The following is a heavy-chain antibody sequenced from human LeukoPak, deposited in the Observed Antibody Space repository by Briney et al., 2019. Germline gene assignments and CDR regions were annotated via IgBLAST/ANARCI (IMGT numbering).Heavy chain of an antibody. Sequence: PGGSLRLSCAASGFTFSGSAMHWVRQASGKGLEWVGRIRSKANSYATAYAASVKGRFTISRDDSKNTAYLQMNSLKAEDTAVYYCIRQECSGGSCSYVDYGGQGTLVTVSS. D-gene: IGHD2-15*01. J-gene: IGHJ4*02. V-gene: IGHV3-73*01. CDR1: GFTFSGSA. CDR3: IRQECSGGSCSYVDY. CDR2: IRSKANSYAT.